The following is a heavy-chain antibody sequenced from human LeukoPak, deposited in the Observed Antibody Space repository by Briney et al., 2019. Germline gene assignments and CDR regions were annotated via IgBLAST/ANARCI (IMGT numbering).Heavy chain of an antibody. CDR3: TKGRGI. CDR1: GGSISSTSYD. CDR2: IYTSGST. V-gene: IGHV4-61*09. Sequence: PAQTLSLTCTVSGGSISSTSYDWYWIRQPAGKGLEWIGHIYTSGSTNYNPSLKSRVTISVDTSKNQSSLKLTSVTAADTAVYYCTKGRGIWGQGTLVTVSS. D-gene: IGHD3-10*01. J-gene: IGHJ4*02.